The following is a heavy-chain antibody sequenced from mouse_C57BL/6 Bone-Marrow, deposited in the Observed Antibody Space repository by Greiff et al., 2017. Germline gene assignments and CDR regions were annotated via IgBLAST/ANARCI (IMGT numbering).Heavy chain of an antibody. V-gene: IGHV1-55*01. J-gene: IGHJ3*01. CDR2: IYPGSGST. CDR3: ARSCYGYDDWFAY. Sequence: VQLQQPGAELVKPGASVKMSCKASGYTFTSYWITWVKQRPGQGLEWIGDIYPGSGSTNYNEKFKSKATLTVDTSSSTAYMQLSSLTCEDSAVYYCARSCYGYDDWFAYWGQGTLVTVSA. CDR1: GYTFTSYW. D-gene: IGHD2-2*01.